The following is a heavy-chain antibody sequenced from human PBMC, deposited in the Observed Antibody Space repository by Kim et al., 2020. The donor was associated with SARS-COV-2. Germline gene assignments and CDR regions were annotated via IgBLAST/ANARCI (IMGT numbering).Heavy chain of an antibody. Sequence: SETLSLTCAVSGGSISSGGYSWSWIRQPPGKGLEWIGYIYHSGSTYYNPSLKSRVTISVDRSKNQISLKLSSVTAADTAVYYCAASSWYQGCLFYWGQGTLVTVSS. CDR3: AASSWYQGCLFY. CDR2: IYHSGST. V-gene: IGHV4-30-2*01. D-gene: IGHD6-13*01. J-gene: IGHJ4*02. CDR1: GGSISSGGYS.